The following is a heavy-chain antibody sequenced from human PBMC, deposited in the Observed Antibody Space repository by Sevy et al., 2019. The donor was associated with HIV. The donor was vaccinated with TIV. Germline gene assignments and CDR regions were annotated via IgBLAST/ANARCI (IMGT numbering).Heavy chain of an antibody. D-gene: IGHD6-19*01. CDR1: GFTFSDYY. Sequence: GGSLRLSCAASGFTFSDYYMSWIHQAPGEALEWVSYISNSGGTTYYADSVKGRFTISRDNAKNSLYLQMISLRAEDTAVYYCARITGWRFDYWGQGTLVTVSS. J-gene: IGHJ4*02. CDR3: ARITGWRFDY. CDR2: ISNSGGTT. V-gene: IGHV3-11*04.